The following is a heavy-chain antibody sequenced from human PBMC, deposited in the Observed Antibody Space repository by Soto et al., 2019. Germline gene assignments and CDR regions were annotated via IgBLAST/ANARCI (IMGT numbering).Heavy chain of an antibody. J-gene: IGHJ4*02. CDR2: INAGNGNT. Sequence: QVQLVQSEAEVKKPGASVKVSCKASGYTFTSYAIHWVRQAPGQRLEWMGWINAGNGNTKYSQKFQDRVTITRDTSAITAYMELSSLRSEDTAVYYCARDLGGWPDYWGQGTLVTVSS. V-gene: IGHV1-3*01. D-gene: IGHD6-19*01. CDR1: GYTFTSYA. CDR3: ARDLGGWPDY.